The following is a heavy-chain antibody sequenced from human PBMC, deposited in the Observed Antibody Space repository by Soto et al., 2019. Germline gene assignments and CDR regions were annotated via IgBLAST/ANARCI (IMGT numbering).Heavy chain of an antibody. J-gene: IGHJ4*02. CDR3: AREVNPGIAVAGMGY. CDR1: GYTLTELS. CDR2: FDPEDGET. D-gene: IGHD6-19*01. Sequence: ASVKVSCKVSGYTLTELSMHWVRQAPGKGLEWMGGFDPEDGETIYAQKFQGRVTMNEDTSTDTAYMELSSLRSEDTAVYYCAREVNPGIAVAGMGYWGQGTLGTVSS. V-gene: IGHV1-24*01.